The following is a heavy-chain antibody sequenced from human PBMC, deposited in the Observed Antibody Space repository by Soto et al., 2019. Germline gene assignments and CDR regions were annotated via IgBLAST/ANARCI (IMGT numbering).Heavy chain of an antibody. Sequence: SDTLSLTCTVSGGSINSTIYSWGWIRQPPGRGLEWIGTVSYTGTTYYNPSLKSRVTISVDTSKKQLSLKVNSVTAADTAVYYCARRTWYEFDYWGQGTLVTSPQ. V-gene: IGHV4-39*01. CDR1: GGSINSTIYS. CDR3: ARRTWYEFDY. CDR2: VSYTGTT. J-gene: IGHJ4*02. D-gene: IGHD6-13*01.